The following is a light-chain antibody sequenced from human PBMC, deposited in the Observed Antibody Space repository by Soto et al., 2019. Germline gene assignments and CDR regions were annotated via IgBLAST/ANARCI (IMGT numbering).Light chain of an antibody. CDR2: EVS. CDR1: SGDIGTYRY. V-gene: IGLV2-8*01. J-gene: IGLJ2*01. CDR3: TSYAGGTVV. Sequence: QSVLTQPPSASGSPGQSVTISCTGTSGDIGTYRYVSWYQQHPGKAPKLMISEVSKRPSGVPDRFSGSKSGNTASLTVSGLQADDEADYYCTSYAGGTVVFGAGTQLTVL.